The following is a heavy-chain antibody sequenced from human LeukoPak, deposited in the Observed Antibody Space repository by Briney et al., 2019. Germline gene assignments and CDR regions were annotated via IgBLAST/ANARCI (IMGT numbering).Heavy chain of an antibody. J-gene: IGHJ4*02. CDR2: INGDGRNT. CDR3: ASGLELDY. D-gene: IGHD6-25*01. CDR1: GFTFTTYT. V-gene: IGHV3-64D*06. Sequence: GGSLRLSCSASGFTFTTYTMYWVRQAPGKGLEYVSVINGDGRNTYYADSVRGRFTISRDNSKNTLYLQMSSLRAEDTAVYYCASGLELDYWGQGTLVTVSS.